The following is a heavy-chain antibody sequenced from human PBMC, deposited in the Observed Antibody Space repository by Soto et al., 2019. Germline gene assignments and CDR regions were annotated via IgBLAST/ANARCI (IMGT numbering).Heavy chain of an antibody. J-gene: IGHJ4*02. V-gene: IGHV4-34*01. CDR3: ARLYSSSFDY. CDR2: INHSGST. CDR1: GGSFSGYY. Sequence: QVQLQQWGAGLLKPSETLSLTCAVYGGSFSGYYWSWIRQPPGKGLEWIGEINHSGSTNYNPSLKSRVPISVDTSKNQFSLKLSSVTAADTAVYYCARLYSSSFDYWGQGTLVTVSS. D-gene: IGHD6-13*01.